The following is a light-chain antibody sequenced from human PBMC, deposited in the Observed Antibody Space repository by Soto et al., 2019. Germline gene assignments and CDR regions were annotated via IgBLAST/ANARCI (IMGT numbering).Light chain of an antibody. CDR2: EVS. CDR1: SSDVGGYNY. J-gene: IGLJ2*01. CDR3: SSYTSSSTLVV. V-gene: IGLV2-14*01. Sequence: QSALTQPASVSGSPGQSITISCTGSSSDVGGYNYVSWYQQHPGKAPKLMIYEVSNRPSGISNRFSGSKSGNTASLTLSGLQAADEADYYCSSYTSSSTLVVFGGGTKLTVL.